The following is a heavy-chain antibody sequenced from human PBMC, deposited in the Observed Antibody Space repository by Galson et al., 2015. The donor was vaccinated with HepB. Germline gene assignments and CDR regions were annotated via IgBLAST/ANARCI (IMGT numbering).Heavy chain of an antibody. Sequence: VKVSCKASGYTFTSYAMHWVRQAPGQRLEWMGWINAGNGNTKYSQKFQGRVTITRDTSASTAYMELSSLRSEDTAVYYCARDRYSYGYGGFDYWGYYYMDVWGKGTTVTVSS. V-gene: IGHV1-3*01. CDR3: ARDRYSYGYGGFDYWGYYYMDV. J-gene: IGHJ6*03. CDR2: INAGNGNT. D-gene: IGHD5-18*01. CDR1: GYTFTSYA.